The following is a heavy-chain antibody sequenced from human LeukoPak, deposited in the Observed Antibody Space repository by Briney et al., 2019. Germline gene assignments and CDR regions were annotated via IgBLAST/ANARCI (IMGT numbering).Heavy chain of an antibody. CDR3: ATSCSSTSCYTFGVFDY. Sequence: AASVKVSCKASGYTFTSYYMHWVRQAPGQGLEWMGIMSPSGGSTSYAQKFQGRVTMTRDTSTSTVYMELSSLRSEDTAVYYCATSCSSTSCYTFGVFDYWGQGTLVTVSS. CDR1: GYTFTSYY. D-gene: IGHD2-2*02. J-gene: IGHJ4*02. V-gene: IGHV1-46*01. CDR2: MSPSGGST.